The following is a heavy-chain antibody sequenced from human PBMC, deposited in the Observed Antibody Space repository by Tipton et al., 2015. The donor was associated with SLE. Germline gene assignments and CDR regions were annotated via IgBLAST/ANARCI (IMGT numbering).Heavy chain of an antibody. CDR3: VRGPAAANRFDY. Sequence: GSLRLSCVASGLPFSTFWMNWVRQAPGKGLEWVASIRQGESETSYVDSVKGRFTISRDNAKNSLLLQVVSLRAEDTAVYYCVRGPAAANRFDYWGQGTLVTVSS. D-gene: IGHD2-2*01. J-gene: IGHJ4*02. V-gene: IGHV3-7*03. CDR2: IRQGESET. CDR1: GLPFSTFW.